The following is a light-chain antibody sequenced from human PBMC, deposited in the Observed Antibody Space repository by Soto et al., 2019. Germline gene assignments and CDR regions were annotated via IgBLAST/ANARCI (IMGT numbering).Light chain of an antibody. CDR3: GQFARSPPRT. J-gene: IGKJ1*01. V-gene: IGKV3-20*01. CDR1: KSVGDTC. CDR2: GVS. Sequence: EIVLTQSPGTLSLSPGEKATLSCSASKSVGDTCLSWYQQNPGLAARLLIYGVSNRATGIPDRFSGSGSGTDVILTISRLEPADVLVDYCGQFARSPPRTFGQGTKVEIK.